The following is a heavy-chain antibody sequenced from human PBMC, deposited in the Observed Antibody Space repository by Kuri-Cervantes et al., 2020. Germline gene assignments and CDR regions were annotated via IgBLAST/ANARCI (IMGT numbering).Heavy chain of an antibody. Sequence: GGSLRLSCAASGFTFSSYSMNWVRQAPGKGLEWVSSISSSSSYIYYADSVKGRFTISRDNAKNSLYLQMNSLRAEDTAVYYCARDGLWFGDSKKSAFDIWGQGTTVTVSS. CDR2: ISSSSSYI. CDR1: GFTFSSYS. J-gene: IGHJ3*02. D-gene: IGHD3-10*01. CDR3: ARDGLWFGDSKKSAFDI. V-gene: IGHV3-21*04.